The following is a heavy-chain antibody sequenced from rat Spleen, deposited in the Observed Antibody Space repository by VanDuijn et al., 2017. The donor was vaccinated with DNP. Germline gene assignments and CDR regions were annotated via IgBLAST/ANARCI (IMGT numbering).Heavy chain of an antibody. CDR3: TRDPATVVSFDY. V-gene: IGHV5-46*01. Sequence: EVQLVESGGGLVQPGRSMKLSCTASGFTFSSFPMAWVRQAPTKGLEWVATIGTSGDFTYYRDSVKGRFTISRDNAKSTLYLQMNSLRSEDTATYYCTRDPATVVSFDYWGQGVMVTVSS. CDR2: IGTSGDFT. D-gene: IGHD1-1*01. CDR1: GFTFSSFP. J-gene: IGHJ2*01.